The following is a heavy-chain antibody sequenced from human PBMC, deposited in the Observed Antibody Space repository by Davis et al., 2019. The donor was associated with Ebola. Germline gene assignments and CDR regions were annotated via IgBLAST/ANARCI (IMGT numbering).Heavy chain of an antibody. CDR1: GGSISSSSYY. D-gene: IGHD1-7*01. V-gene: IGHV4-39*01. CDR3: ARQTYDGNFAYYYYGLDV. CDR2: MHYSGST. J-gene: IGHJ6*02. Sequence: MPSETLSLTCTVSGGSISSSSYYWGWIRQPPGKGLEWIGSMHYSGSTYYNPSLRGRVTMSVDTSKNQFSLELSSVTAADTAVFYCARQTYDGNFAYYYYGLDVWGQGTTVTVSS.